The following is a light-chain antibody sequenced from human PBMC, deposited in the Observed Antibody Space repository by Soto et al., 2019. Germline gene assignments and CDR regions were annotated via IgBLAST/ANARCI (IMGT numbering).Light chain of an antibody. Sequence: QSVLTQPASVSGSPGQSITISCTGTSSDVGANSYVSWYQQHPGKAPKLMIYEVTDRPSGVSDRFSGSKSGYTASLTISGLQAEDEADYYCSSYSSGSTPYVFXTGTKVTVL. CDR3: SSYSSGSTPYV. CDR2: EVT. V-gene: IGLV2-14*01. CDR1: SSDVGANSY. J-gene: IGLJ1*01.